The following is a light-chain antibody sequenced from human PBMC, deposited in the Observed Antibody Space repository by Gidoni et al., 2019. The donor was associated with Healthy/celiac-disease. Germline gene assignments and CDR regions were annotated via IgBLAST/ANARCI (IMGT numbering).Light chain of an antibody. J-gene: IGLJ2*01. CDR3: CSYAGSSTHVV. V-gene: IGLV2-23*01. Sequence: VTISCTGTSSDVGSYNLVSWYQQHPGKAPKLMIYEGSKRPSGVSNRFSGSKSGNTASLTISGLQAEDEADYYCCSYAGSSTHVVFGGGTKLTVL. CDR2: EGS. CDR1: SSDVGSYNL.